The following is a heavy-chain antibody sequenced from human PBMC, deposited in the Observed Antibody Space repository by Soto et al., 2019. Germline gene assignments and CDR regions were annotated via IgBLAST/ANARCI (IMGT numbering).Heavy chain of an antibody. CDR1: GFTFTSYG. J-gene: IGHJ6*02. V-gene: IGHV3-30*18. D-gene: IGHD5-18*01. Sequence: QVQLVESGGGVVQPGRSLRLYCAASGFTFTSYGMHWVRQAPGKGLEWVALILHDGSNTYYADSVKGRFTISRDNSKNTLYLQMNSLRAEDTAVYYCAKSRDGYSFYFYYGMDVWGPGTTVTVSS. CDR2: ILHDGSNT. CDR3: AKSRDGYSFYFYYGMDV.